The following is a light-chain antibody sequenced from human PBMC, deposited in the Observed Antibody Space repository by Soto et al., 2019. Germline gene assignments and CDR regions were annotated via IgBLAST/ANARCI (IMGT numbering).Light chain of an antibody. CDR3: QHYNSYSEA. Sequence: DIPMTQSPSTLSGSVGDRVTITCRASQTISSWLAWYQQKPGKAPKLLIYKASTLKSGVPSRFSGSGSGTEFTLTISSLQPDVFAAYYCQHYNSYSEAFSQGTKVEL. CDR1: QTISSW. CDR2: KAS. V-gene: IGKV1-5*03. J-gene: IGKJ1*01.